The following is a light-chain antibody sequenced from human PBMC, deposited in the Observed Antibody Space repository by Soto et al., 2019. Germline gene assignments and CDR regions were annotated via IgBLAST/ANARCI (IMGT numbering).Light chain of an antibody. CDR1: QSVSNNY. J-gene: IGKJ1*01. V-gene: IGKV3-11*01. CDR3: HQRQSWPRT. CDR2: GAS. Sequence: EIVLTQSPGTLSLSPGERATLSCRASQSVSNNYLAWYQQKPGQAPRLLIYGASNRATGIPARFSGSGSGTDFTLTISSLEPEDFAVYYCHQRQSWPRTFGQGTKVEI.